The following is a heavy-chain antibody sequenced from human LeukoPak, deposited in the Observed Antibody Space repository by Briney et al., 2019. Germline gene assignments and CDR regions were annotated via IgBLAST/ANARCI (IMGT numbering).Heavy chain of an antibody. CDR3: AKDIRQQLVLGAFDT. CDR1: GFTFDDYA. CDR2: ISWNSGSI. Sequence: PGGSLRLSCAASGFTFDDYAMHWVRQAPGKGLEWVSGISWNSGSIGYADSVKGRFTISRDNAKNSLYLQMNSLRAEDTALYYCAKDIRQQLVLGAFDTWGQGTMVTVSS. J-gene: IGHJ3*02. D-gene: IGHD6-13*01. V-gene: IGHV3-9*01.